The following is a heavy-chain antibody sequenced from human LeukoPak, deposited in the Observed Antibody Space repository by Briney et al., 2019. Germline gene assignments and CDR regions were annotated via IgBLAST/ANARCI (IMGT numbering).Heavy chain of an antibody. V-gene: IGHV3-33*05. Sequence: GSLRLSCAASGFTFSSYGMHWVRQAPGKGLEWVAVISYDGSNKYYADSVKGRFTVSRDNSKNTLYLQMNSLRAEDTAVYYCASSRYPGYYYYYGMDVWGQGTTVTVSS. CDR3: ASSRYPGYYYYYGMDV. J-gene: IGHJ6*02. CDR1: GFTFSSYG. CDR2: ISYDGSNK. D-gene: IGHD2-2*02.